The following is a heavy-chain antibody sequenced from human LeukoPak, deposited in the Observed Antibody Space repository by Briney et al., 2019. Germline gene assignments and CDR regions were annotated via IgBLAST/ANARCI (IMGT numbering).Heavy chain of an antibody. D-gene: IGHD2-21*02. CDR3: KGIVVVTASSDAFDI. CDR1: GYTLTELS. Sequence: ASVKVSCKVSGYTLTELSMHWVRQAPGKGLEWMGGFDPEDGETIYAQKLQGRVTMTEDTSTDTAYMELSSLRSEDTAVYYCKGIVVVTASSDAFDIWGQGTMVTVSS. CDR2: FDPEDGET. V-gene: IGHV1-24*01. J-gene: IGHJ3*02.